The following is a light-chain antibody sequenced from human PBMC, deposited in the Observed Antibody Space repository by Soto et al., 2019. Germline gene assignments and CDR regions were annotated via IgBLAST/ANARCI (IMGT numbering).Light chain of an antibody. J-gene: IGLJ1*01. CDR3: SSYAGSSTV. CDR2: EVS. V-gene: IGLV2-8*01. CDR1: SSDVGAYNY. Sequence: QSALTQPRSASGSPGQSVTISCTGTSSDVGAYNYVSWYQQHPGKAPKLMIYEVSYRPSGVPDRFSGSKSGNTASLTVSGLQAEDEADYYCSSYAGSSTVFGTGTKVTVL.